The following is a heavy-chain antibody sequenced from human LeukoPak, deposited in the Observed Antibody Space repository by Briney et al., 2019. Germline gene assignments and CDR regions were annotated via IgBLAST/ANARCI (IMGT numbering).Heavy chain of an antibody. CDR1: GFTFSSYA. CDR3: AKFGMVRPREGFDY. Sequence: GGSLRLSCAASGFTFSSYAMSWVRQAPGKGLEWVSALSGSGGSTYYADSLKGRFTIPKDNSKNMLFLELNSLRAEDTAVYFCAKFGMVRPREGFDYWGQGTLVTVSS. V-gene: IGHV3-23*01. CDR2: LSGSGGST. D-gene: IGHD4/OR15-4a*01. J-gene: IGHJ4*02.